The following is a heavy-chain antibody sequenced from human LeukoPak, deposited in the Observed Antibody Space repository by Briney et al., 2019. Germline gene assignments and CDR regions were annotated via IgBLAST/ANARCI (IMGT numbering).Heavy chain of an antibody. Sequence: GGPLRLSCAAPGFTFSSYGMHWVRQAPGKGLEWVAFIRYDGSNKYYADSVKIRFTISRDNSKNTLYLQMNILRAEDTAVYYCTKDWADITMVRGVIKAYYYYYYGMDVWGQGTTVTVSS. J-gene: IGHJ6*02. CDR3: TKDWADITMVRGVIKAYYYYYYGMDV. CDR2: IRYDGSNK. D-gene: IGHD3-10*01. V-gene: IGHV3-30*02. CDR1: GFTFSSYG.